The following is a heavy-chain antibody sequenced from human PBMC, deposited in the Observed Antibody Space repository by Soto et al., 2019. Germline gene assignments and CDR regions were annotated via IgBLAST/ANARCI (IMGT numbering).Heavy chain of an antibody. V-gene: IGHV4-61*08. J-gene: IGHJ6*02. CDR3: ARVGVLVPSSYYYGMDV. CDR2: IYYSGST. D-gene: IGHD2-2*01. CDR1: GGSISSGGYY. Sequence: PSETLSLTCTVSGGSISSGGYYWSWIRQPPGKGLEWIGYIYYSGSTNYNPSLKSRVTISVDTSKNQFSLKLSSVTAADTAVYYCARVGVLVPSSYYYGMDVWGQGTTVTVSS.